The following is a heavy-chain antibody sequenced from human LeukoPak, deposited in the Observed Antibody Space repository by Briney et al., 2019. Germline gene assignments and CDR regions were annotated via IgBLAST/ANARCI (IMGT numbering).Heavy chain of an antibody. V-gene: IGHV3-48*03. CDR3: ARGLGFCTNCVCLRNWFDP. Sequence: PGGSLRLSCAASGFTFSSYEMNWVRQAPGKGLEWVSYISSSGSTIYYADSVKGRFTISRDNAKNSLYLQMNSLRAEDTAVYYCARGLGFCTNCVCLRNWFDPWGQGTLVTVSS. CDR1: GFTFSSYE. D-gene: IGHD2-8*01. CDR2: ISSSGSTI. J-gene: IGHJ5*02.